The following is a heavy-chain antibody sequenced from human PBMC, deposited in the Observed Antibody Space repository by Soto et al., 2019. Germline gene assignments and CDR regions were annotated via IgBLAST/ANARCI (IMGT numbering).Heavy chain of an antibody. CDR1: GFSLSTSGVG. CDR2: IYWDDDK. V-gene: IGHV2-5*02. J-gene: IGHJ6*02. CDR3: SQNKHIYDFWSGYWGENYYYYGMDV. D-gene: IGHD3-3*01. Sequence: QITLKESGPTLVKPTQTLTLTCTFSGFSLSTSGVGVGWIRQPPGKALEWLALIYWDDDKRYSPSLKSRLTNTQDPSKNPVVLTNNNMDPLDTATYYLSQNKHIYDFWSGYWGENYYYYGMDVWGQGTTVTVSS.